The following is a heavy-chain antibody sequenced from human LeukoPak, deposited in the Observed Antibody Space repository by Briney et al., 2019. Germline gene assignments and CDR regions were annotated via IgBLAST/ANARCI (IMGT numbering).Heavy chain of an antibody. J-gene: IGHJ4*02. CDR3: ARGIWTATPLQHYLYY. CDR1: GYSFTNYG. CDR2: INAGNGKT. D-gene: IGHD3/OR15-3a*01. V-gene: IGHV1-3*01. Sequence: GASVKVSCNASGYSFTNYGIDWVRHAPGQRLERKGWINAGNGKTNYSQKVQGRVTITSDTSTNTAYMELSSLRYEDTSVYYCARGIWTATPLQHYLYYWGQGTLVTVSS.